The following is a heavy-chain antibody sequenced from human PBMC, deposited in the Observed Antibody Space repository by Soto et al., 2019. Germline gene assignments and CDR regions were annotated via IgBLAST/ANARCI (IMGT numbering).Heavy chain of an antibody. D-gene: IGHD2-15*01. V-gene: IGHV3-9*01. Sequence: GGSLRLSCAASGFTFDDYAMHWVRQAPGKGLEWVSGISWNSGSIGYADSVKGRFTISRDNAKNSLYLQMNSLRAEDTALYYCAKDRRMVATSLDYWGQGTLVTVSS. CDR2: ISWNSGSI. J-gene: IGHJ4*02. CDR3: AKDRRMVATSLDY. CDR1: GFTFDDYA.